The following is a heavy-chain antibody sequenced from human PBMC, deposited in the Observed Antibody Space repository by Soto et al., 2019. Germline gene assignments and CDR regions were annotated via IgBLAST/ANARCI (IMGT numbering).Heavy chain of an antibody. J-gene: IGHJ4*02. CDR3: ARGRYGDY. D-gene: IGHD1-1*01. V-gene: IGHV1-18*01. Sequence: QVHLVQSGAEVKKPGASVKVSCKGSGYGFTTYGITWVRQAPGQGLEWMAWISAHNGNTNYAQKVQGKVTVTRDTSTSTAYMELRSLRYDDTAVYYGARGRYGDYWGQGALVTVSS. CDR2: ISAHNGNT. CDR1: GYGFTTYG.